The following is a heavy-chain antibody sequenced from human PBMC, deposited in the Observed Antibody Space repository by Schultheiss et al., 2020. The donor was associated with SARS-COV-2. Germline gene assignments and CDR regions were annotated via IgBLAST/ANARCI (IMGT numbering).Heavy chain of an antibody. Sequence: GGSLRLSCAASGFTFNDYAMTWVRQAPGKGLEWVSVIRGSGGNTFYADSVKGRFIMTRDNSKNTLYLQMSGLRGDDTAIYYCAKDENRTAGTRFYAMDVWGQGTTVTVSS. CDR1: GFTFNDYA. J-gene: IGHJ6*02. V-gene: IGHV3-23*01. CDR2: IRGSGGNT. CDR3: AKDENRTAGTRFYAMDV. D-gene: IGHD6-19*01.